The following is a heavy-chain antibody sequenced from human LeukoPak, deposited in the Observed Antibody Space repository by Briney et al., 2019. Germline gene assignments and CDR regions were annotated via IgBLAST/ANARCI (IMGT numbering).Heavy chain of an antibody. V-gene: IGHV1-69*13. CDR1: GGTFSTLD. CDR3: ARLGSGYDPGDF. Sequence: SVKVSCKASGGTFSTLDISWVRQATGHGLEWRGGIIPLLGPAIYAQKFQDRVTIIADESTTTAYMELSSLRSEDTAVYYCARLGSGYDPGDFWGQGTLVTVST. CDR2: IIPLLGPA. J-gene: IGHJ4*02. D-gene: IGHD5-12*01.